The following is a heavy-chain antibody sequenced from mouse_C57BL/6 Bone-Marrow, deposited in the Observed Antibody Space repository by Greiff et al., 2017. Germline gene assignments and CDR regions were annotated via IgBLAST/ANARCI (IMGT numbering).Heavy chain of an antibody. V-gene: IGHV10-3*01. CDR2: IRSKSSNYET. J-gene: IGHJ3*01. Sequence: EVQVVESGGGLVQPKGSLKLSCAASGFTFNTYAMHWVRQAPGTGLEWVARIRSKSSNYETYYADSVEDRFTISRDDSQSMLYLQMNNVKTEDTAMDYCGRLTGKGTYWGQGTLVTVSA. D-gene: IGHD4-1*01. CDR3: GRLTGKGTY. CDR1: GFTFNTYA.